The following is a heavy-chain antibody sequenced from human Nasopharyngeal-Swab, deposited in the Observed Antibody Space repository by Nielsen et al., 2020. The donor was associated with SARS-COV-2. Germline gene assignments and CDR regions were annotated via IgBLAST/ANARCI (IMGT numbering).Heavy chain of an antibody. J-gene: IGHJ3*02. CDR1: GGSISSGGYY. CDR3: ARARITMIVVVDAFDI. CDR2: IYYSGST. D-gene: IGHD3-22*01. V-gene: IGHV4-31*03. Sequence: SETLSLTCTVSGGSISSGGYYWSWIRQHPGKGLEWIGYIYYSGSTYYNPSLKSRVTISVGTSKNQFSLKLSSVTAADTAAYYCARARITMIVVVDAFDIWGQGTMVTVSS.